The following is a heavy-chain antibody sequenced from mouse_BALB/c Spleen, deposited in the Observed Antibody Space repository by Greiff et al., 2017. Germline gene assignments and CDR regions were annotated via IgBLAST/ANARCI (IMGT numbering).Heavy chain of an antibody. CDR1: GFTFSSFG. J-gene: IGHJ2*01. CDR2: ISSGSSTI. Sequence: EVQLVESGGGLVQPGGSRKLSCAASGFTFSSFGMHWVRQAPEKGLEWVAYISSGSSTIYYADTVKGRFTISRDNPKNTLFLQMTSLRSEDTDMYYCARSELGRGNFDYWGQGTTVTVSS. CDR3: ARSELGRGNFDY. V-gene: IGHV5-17*02. D-gene: IGHD4-1*01.